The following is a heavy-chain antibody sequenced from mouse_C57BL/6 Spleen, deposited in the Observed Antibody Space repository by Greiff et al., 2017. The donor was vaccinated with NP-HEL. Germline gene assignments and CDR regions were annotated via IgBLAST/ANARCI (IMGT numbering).Heavy chain of an antibody. D-gene: IGHD1-1*01. V-gene: IGHV3-6*01. CDR2: ISYDGSN. CDR1: GYSITSGYY. Sequence: VQLKESGPGLVKPSQSLSLTCSVPGYSITSGYYWNWIRQFPGNKLEWMGYISYDGSNNYNPSLKNRISITRDTSKNQFFLKLNSVTTEDTATYYCAYYGSSVEAWFAYWGQGTLVTVSA. J-gene: IGHJ3*01. CDR3: AYYGSSVEAWFAY.